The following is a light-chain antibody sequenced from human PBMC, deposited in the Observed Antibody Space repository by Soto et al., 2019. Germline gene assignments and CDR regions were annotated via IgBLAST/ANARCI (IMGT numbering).Light chain of an antibody. CDR3: HQSFTTPHT. V-gene: IGKV1-39*01. Sequence: DIQMTQSPSSLSASVGHRVTITCRASQNIRDFVSWYQQKPGKAPNLLIYAASNLQGGVPSRFRGSGSGTDFTLTISSLQPEDSAIYYCHQSFTTPHTFGQGTKLEI. J-gene: IGKJ2*01. CDR1: QNIRDF. CDR2: AAS.